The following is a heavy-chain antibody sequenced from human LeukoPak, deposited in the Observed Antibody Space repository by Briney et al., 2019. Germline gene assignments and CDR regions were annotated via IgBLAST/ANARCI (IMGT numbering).Heavy chain of an antibody. V-gene: IGHV1-24*01. J-gene: IGHJ4*02. CDR3: APRNRTIES. CDR2: FDPEDGET. Sequence: AASVEVSWNFSVYTLTELSIHWVRQAPRKGLEWMGGFDPEDGETIYAQKFQGRDTMTEDTSTDTASMELSSLRSEDTAVYYCAPRNRTIESCGQGSLVTVSS. D-gene: IGHD1-1*01. CDR1: VYTLTELS.